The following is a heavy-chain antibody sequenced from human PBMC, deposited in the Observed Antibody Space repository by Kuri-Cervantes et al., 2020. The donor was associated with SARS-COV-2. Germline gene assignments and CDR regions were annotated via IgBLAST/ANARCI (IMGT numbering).Heavy chain of an antibody. V-gene: IGHV4-34*01. Sequence: SQTLSPTCGVDGGSSSDSFWGWVRQFPGKGLEWIGEIDQSGRTDYNPTLKTRATISRQPSTKQVSLKLRSVTVADSAVYYWARGQRTTGYRTSDCYDYWGQGTLVTVSS. CDR2: IDQSGRT. J-gene: IGHJ4*02. D-gene: IGHD2-8*01. CDR3: ARGQRTTGYRTSDCYDY. CDR1: GGSSSDSF.